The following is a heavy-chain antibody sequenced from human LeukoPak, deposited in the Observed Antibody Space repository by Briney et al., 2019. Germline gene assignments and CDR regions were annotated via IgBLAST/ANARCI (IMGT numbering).Heavy chain of an antibody. D-gene: IGHD2-21*02. CDR1: GFTFDDYA. Sequence: GGSLRLSCAASGFTFDDYAVHWVRQAPGKGLEWVSGISWNSGSIGYADSVKGRFTISRDNAKNSLYLQMNSLRAEDTALYYCAKDMREYCGGDCYPTFDYWGQGTLVTVSS. CDR3: AKDMREYCGGDCYPTFDY. J-gene: IGHJ4*02. V-gene: IGHV3-9*01. CDR2: ISWNSGSI.